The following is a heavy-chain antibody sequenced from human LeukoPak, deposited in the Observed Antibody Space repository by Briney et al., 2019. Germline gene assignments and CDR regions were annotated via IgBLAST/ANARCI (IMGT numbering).Heavy chain of an antibody. D-gene: IGHD7-27*01. CDR3: ARIGNPATGDY. CDR2: IYSGGYT. J-gene: IGHJ4*02. V-gene: IGHV3-53*01. Sequence: GGSLRLSCAASGFTVSSTYMSWVRQALGKGLEWVSVIYSGGYTYYADSVKGRFTISRDNSKNTLYLQMNSLRAEDTALYYCARIGNPATGDYWGQGTLVTVSS. CDR1: GFTVSSTY.